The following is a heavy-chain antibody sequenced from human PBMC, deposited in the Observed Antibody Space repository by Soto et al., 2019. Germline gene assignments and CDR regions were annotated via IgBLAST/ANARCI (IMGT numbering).Heavy chain of an antibody. CDR3: ARVAYYDFWGGYAPDV. CDR1: GGSISSGGYS. CDR2: IYHSGST. J-gene: IGHJ6*02. Sequence: PSETLSLTCAVSGGSISSGGYSWSWIRQPPGKGLEWIGYIYHSGSTYYNPSLKSRVTISVDRSKNQFSLKLSSVTAADTAVYYCARVAYYDFWGGYAPDVWGQGTTVTVSS. D-gene: IGHD3-3*01. V-gene: IGHV4-30-2*01.